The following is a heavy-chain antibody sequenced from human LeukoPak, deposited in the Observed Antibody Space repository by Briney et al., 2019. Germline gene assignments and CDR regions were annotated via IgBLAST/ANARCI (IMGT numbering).Heavy chain of an antibody. V-gene: IGHV3-7*03. CDR1: GFTFSSYW. D-gene: IGHD3-3*01. CDR2: IKQDGSEK. Sequence: GGSLRLSCAASGFTFSSYWMSWVRQAPGKGLEWVANIKQDGSEKYYVDSVKGRFTISRDNAKNSLYLQMNSLRAEDTAVYYCARNSGGFWSGYYVWFDPWGQGTLVTVSS. CDR3: ARNSGGFWSGYYVWFDP. J-gene: IGHJ5*02.